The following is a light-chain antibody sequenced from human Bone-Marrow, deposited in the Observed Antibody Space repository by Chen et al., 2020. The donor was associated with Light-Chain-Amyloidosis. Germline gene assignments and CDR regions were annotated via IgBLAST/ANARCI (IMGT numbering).Light chain of an antibody. CDR3: CSYAGIYWV. CDR2: AVS. Sequence: QSALTQPRSVSGSPGQSVNISCPGTSRDVGGYDSVSWYQQYPGKAPKLMIYAVSKRPSGVPDRFSASKSGNTASLTISGLQAEDEADYYCCSYAGIYWVFGGGTKLTVL. CDR1: SRDVGGYDS. J-gene: IGLJ3*02. V-gene: IGLV2-11*01.